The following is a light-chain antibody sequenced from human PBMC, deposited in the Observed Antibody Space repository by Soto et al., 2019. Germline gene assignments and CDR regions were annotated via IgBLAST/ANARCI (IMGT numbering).Light chain of an antibody. J-gene: IGLJ1*01. CDR2: EVS. CDR1: SXDVGGYNY. V-gene: IGLV2-14*01. CDR3: SSYTSSSIPYV. Sequence: QSVLTQPASVSGSPGQSITISCTGTSXDVGGYNYVSWYQQHPGKAPKLMIYEVSNRPSGVSNRFSGSKSGNTASLTISGLQAEDEADYYCSSYTSSSIPYVFGTGTKVTV.